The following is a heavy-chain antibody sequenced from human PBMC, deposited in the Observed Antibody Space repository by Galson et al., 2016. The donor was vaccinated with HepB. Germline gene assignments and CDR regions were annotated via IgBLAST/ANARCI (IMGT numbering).Heavy chain of an antibody. J-gene: IGHJ5*02. CDR1: GFTFSSFW. CDR2: IKLDGREK. D-gene: IGHD1-14*01. CDR3: ARFWHTTKKFDP. V-gene: IGHV3-7*01. Sequence: SLRLSCAASGFTFSSFWMSWVRQAPGKGLELVANIKLDGREKYYVDSVKGRFTISRDNAKNSVYLQMNRLRAEDTAVYYCARFWHTTKKFDPWGQGTPVTVSS.